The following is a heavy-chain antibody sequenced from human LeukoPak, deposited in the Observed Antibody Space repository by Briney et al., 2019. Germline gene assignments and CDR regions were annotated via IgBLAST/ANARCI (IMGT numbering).Heavy chain of an antibody. Sequence: GGSLRLSSAASGFTVSSNYMSWVRQAPGKGLEWVSVIYSGGSTYYADSVKCRFTISRHNSKNTLYLQMNSLRAEDTAVYYCARRPHVTYYYDSSGYYADAFDIWGQGTMVTVSS. CDR2: IYSGGST. V-gene: IGHV3-53*04. D-gene: IGHD3-22*01. CDR3: ARRPHVTYYYDSSGYYADAFDI. CDR1: GFTVSSNY. J-gene: IGHJ3*02.